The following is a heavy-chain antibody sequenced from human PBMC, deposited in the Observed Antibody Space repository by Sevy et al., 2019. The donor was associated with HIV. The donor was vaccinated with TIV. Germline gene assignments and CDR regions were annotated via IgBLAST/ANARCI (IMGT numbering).Heavy chain of an antibody. J-gene: IGHJ4*01. CDR1: GYTFSSYR. CDR3: ARAYCSGGRCYSLAY. V-gene: IGHV1-18*01. D-gene: IGHD2-15*01. Sequence: ASVKVSCKISGYTFSSYRITWVRQAPGQGLECMGWISPHNGDTNYAQKLQGRVTMITDTSTTTAYMDLRNLRSDDTAVDYCARAYCSGGRCYSLAYWGQGTLVTVSS. CDR2: ISPHNGDT.